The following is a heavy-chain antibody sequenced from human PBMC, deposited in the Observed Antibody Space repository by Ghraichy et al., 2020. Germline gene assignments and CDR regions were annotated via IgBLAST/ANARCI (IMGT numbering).Heavy chain of an antibody. D-gene: IGHD3-10*01. CDR1: GGSFSGYY. Sequence: SETLSLTCAVYGGSFSGYYRSWIRQPPGKGLEWIGEINHSGSTNYNPSLKSRVTISVDTSKNQFSLKLSSVTAADTAVYYCARDGRRTTLLWFGEGGDWFDPWGQGTLVTVSS. CDR3: ARDGRRTTLLWFGEGGDWFDP. J-gene: IGHJ5*02. CDR2: INHSGST. V-gene: IGHV4-34*01.